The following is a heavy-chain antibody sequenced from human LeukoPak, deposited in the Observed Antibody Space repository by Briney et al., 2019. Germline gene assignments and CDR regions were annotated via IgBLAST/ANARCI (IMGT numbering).Heavy chain of an antibody. J-gene: IGHJ4*01. V-gene: IGHV3-23*01. Sequence: GGSLRLSSAASGFTFSSYAMSWVRQAPGQGLEWVSAISGSGGSTYYADSVKGRFTISRDNSKNTLYLQMNSLRAEDTAVYYCAKSMRIAAAGTGVDYWGQGTLVTVSS. D-gene: IGHD6-13*01. CDR3: AKSMRIAAAGTGVDY. CDR1: GFTFSSYA. CDR2: ISGSGGST.